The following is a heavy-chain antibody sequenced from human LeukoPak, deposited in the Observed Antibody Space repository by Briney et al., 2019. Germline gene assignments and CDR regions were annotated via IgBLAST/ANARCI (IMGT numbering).Heavy chain of an antibody. D-gene: IGHD3-22*01. CDR3: ARYDSSGYIDY. Sequence: GESLKISCKGSGYSFTSYWIGWVRQMPGKGLEWMGVINPTDADTRYGPSFQGQVTISADKSVSTPYLQWSSLKASDTAMYYCARYDSSGYIDYWGQGTLVNVSS. CDR2: INPTDADT. CDR1: GYSFTSYW. V-gene: IGHV5-51*01. J-gene: IGHJ4*02.